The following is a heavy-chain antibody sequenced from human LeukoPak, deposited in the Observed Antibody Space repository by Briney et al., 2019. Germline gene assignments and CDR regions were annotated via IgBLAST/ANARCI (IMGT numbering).Heavy chain of an antibody. CDR3: ATIHQGPGPDS. D-gene: IGHD5-24*01. Sequence: GGSLRLSCAASGFTFSSYAMSWVRQAPGKGLEWVSAISGSGGSTYYADSVKGRFTISRDNSKNTLFLQMNSLRPEDTAVYFCATIHQGPGPDSWGQGTLVTVSS. CDR2: ISGSGGST. V-gene: IGHV3-23*01. J-gene: IGHJ4*02. CDR1: GFTFSSYA.